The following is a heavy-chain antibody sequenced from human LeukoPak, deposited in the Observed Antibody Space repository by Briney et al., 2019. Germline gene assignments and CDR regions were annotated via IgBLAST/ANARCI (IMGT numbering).Heavy chain of an antibody. V-gene: IGHV4-30-4*08. J-gene: IGHJ5*02. CDR1: GGSISSGDYY. Sequence: SQTLSLTCTVSGGSISSGDYYWSWIRQPPGKGLEWIGYIYYSGSTYYNPSLKSRVTISVDTSKNQFSLKLSSVTAADTAVYYCARLGRELPHGDNWFDPWGQGTLVTVSS. CDR3: ARLGRELPHGDNWFDP. CDR2: IYYSGST. D-gene: IGHD1-26*01.